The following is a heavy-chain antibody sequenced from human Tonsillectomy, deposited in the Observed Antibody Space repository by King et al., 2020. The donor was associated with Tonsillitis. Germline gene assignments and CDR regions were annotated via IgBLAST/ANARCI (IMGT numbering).Heavy chain of an antibody. CDR1: GGSISSSNYY. J-gene: IGHJ5*02. V-gene: IGHV4-39*07. CDR3: ARKAARLNWFDP. CDR2: IYYSGST. Sequence: QLQESGPGLVKPSETLSLICTVSGGSISSSNYYWGWIRQPPGKGLEWIGSIYYSGSTYYNPSLKSRVTISVDKSKNQFSLKLRSVTAADTAVYYCARKAARLNWFDPWGQGTLVTVSS. D-gene: IGHD6-6*01.